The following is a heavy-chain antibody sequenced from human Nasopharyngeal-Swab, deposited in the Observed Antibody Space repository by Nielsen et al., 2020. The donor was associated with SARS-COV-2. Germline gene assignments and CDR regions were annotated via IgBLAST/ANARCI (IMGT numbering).Heavy chain of an antibody. D-gene: IGHD6-13*01. J-gene: IGHJ4*02. V-gene: IGHV3-49*02. CDR3: TRSYSSSWYGGYYFDY. CDR2: IRSKAYGGTT. Sequence: WIRQPPGKGLEWVGFIRSKAYGGTTEYAASVKGRFTISRDDSKSIAYLQMNSLKTEDTAVYYCTRSYSSSWYGGYYFDYWGQGTLVTSPQ.